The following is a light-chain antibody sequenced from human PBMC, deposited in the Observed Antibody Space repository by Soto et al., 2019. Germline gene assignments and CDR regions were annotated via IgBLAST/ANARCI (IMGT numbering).Light chain of an antibody. CDR3: QQRSDWPLT. Sequence: EIVLPQSPATLSLSPGERATLSCRASQSVGTILAWYQQKPGQPPRLLMYDASERATGIPARFSGSGSGTDFTLTIGSLEADDFAVYYCQQRSDWPLTFGGGTKVEIK. J-gene: IGKJ4*01. CDR2: DAS. CDR1: QSVGTI. V-gene: IGKV3-11*01.